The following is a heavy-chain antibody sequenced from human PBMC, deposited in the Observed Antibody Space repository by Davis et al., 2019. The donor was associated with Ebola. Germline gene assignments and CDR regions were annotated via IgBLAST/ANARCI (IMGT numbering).Heavy chain of an antibody. CDR1: GFTFSSYG. V-gene: IGHV3-21*01. D-gene: IGHD4-11*01. J-gene: IGHJ4*02. Sequence: GESLKISCAASGFTFSSYGMSWVRQAPGKGLEWVSSISSSSSYIYYADSVKGRFTISRDNSKNTMYLQMNSLRAEDTAVYSCARDEVYTNYGSRFDFWGQGTLVAVSS. CDR3: ARDEVYTNYGSRFDF. CDR2: ISSSSSYI.